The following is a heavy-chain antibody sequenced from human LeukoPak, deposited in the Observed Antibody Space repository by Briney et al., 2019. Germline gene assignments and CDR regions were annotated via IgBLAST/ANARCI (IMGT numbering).Heavy chain of an antibody. D-gene: IGHD2-2*01. CDR2: INTNTGNP. Sequence: ASVKVSCKASGYTFTNYAMNWVRQAPGQGLEWMGWINTNTGNPTYAQDFTGRFVFSLDTSVSTAYLQISSLKAEDTAVYYCAKKYCSSASCYFDYWGQGTLVTVSS. V-gene: IGHV7-4-1*02. CDR3: AKKYCSSASCYFDY. CDR1: GYTFTNYA. J-gene: IGHJ4*02.